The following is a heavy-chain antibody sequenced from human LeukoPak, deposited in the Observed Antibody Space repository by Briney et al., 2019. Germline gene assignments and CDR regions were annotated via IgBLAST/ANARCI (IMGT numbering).Heavy chain of an antibody. Sequence: GGSLRLSCAASGFTFSSYGMHWVRQAPGKGLEWVAVIWYDGSNKYYADSVKGRFTISRDNSKNTLYLQMNSLRAEDTAVYYCARSGGGDLTYYFDYWGQGTLVTVSS. J-gene: IGHJ4*02. V-gene: IGHV3-33*01. D-gene: IGHD2-21*02. CDR3: ARSGGGDLTYYFDY. CDR2: IWYDGSNK. CDR1: GFTFSSYG.